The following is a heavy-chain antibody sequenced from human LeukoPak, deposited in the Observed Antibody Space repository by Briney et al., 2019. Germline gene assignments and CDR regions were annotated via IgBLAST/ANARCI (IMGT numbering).Heavy chain of an antibody. CDR2: IYYSGST. CDR3: ARKTYYYDTSGYFPIKQYYFDY. V-gene: IGHV4-39*07. J-gene: IGHJ4*02. CDR1: GGSISSSSYY. D-gene: IGHD3-22*01. Sequence: SETLSLTCTVSGGSISSSSYYWGWIRQPPGKGLEWIGNIYYSGSTYCNPSLKSRVTISVDTSKNQFSLKLSSMTTADTAVYYCARKTYYYDTSGYFPIKQYYFDYWGQGMLVTVS.